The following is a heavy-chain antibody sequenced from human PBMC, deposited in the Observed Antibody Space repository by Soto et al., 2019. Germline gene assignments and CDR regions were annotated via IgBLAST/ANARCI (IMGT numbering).Heavy chain of an antibody. V-gene: IGHV1-69*12. D-gene: IGHD3-22*01. J-gene: IGHJ4*02. Sequence: QVQLVQSGAEVKKPGSSVKVSCKASGGTFSTYAISWVRQAPGQGLEWMGGIIPIFGTANYAQKFQGRVTITADESTSTTYMELSSLRSEDTAVYYCGRGPSSNYYYHTIGYPYYFDYWGQGTLVTVSS. CDR3: GRGPSSNYYYHTIGYPYYFDY. CDR2: IIPIFGTA. CDR1: GGTFSTYA.